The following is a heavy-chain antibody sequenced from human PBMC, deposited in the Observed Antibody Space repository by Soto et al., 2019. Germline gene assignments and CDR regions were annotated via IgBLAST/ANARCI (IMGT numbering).Heavy chain of an antibody. D-gene: IGHD5-12*01. CDR3: ARDRTQTNIVATTDASDI. V-gene: IGHV3-21*01. J-gene: IGHJ3*02. Sequence: PGGSLRLSCAASGFTFSSYSMNWVRQAPGKGLEWVSSISSSSSYIYYADSVKGRFTISRDNAKNSLYLQMNSLRAEDTAVYYCARDRTQTNIVATTDASDIWGQGTMVTVSS. CDR2: ISSSSSYI. CDR1: GFTFSSYS.